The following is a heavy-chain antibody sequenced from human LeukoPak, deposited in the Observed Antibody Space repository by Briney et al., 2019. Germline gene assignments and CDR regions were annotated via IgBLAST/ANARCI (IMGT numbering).Heavy chain of an antibody. CDR1: GYSFTTYG. CDR3: ARAVSYSSSPLDY. Sequence: ASVKVSCKASGYSFTTYGFTWVRQAPGQGLEWMGWISAYNGNTNYAQKLQGRVTMTTDTSTSTAYMELRSLRSDDTAVYYCARAVSYSSSPLDYCGQGTLVTVSS. V-gene: IGHV1-18*04. J-gene: IGHJ4*02. D-gene: IGHD6-13*01. CDR2: ISAYNGNT.